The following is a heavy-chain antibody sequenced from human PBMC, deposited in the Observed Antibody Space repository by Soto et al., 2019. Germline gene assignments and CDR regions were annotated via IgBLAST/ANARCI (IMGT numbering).Heavy chain of an antibody. D-gene: IGHD6-6*01. CDR1: GGSFSGYY. J-gene: IGHJ6*02. CDR3: ARWAGQISARPVNHYYYYGMDV. CDR2: INHSGST. V-gene: IGHV4-34*01. Sequence: KPSETLSLTCAVYGGSFSGYYWSWIRQPPGKGLEWIGEINHSGSTNYNPSLKSRVTISVDTSKNQFSLKLSSVTAADTAVYYCARWAGQISARPVNHYYYYGMDVWGQGTTVTVSS.